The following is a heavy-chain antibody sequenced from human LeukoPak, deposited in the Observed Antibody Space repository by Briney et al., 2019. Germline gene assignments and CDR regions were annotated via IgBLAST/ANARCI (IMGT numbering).Heavy chain of an antibody. D-gene: IGHD3-3*01. J-gene: IGHJ6*02. CDR2: IYSGGST. CDR1: GFTVSSNY. CDR3: ARGPSHYDFWSGYYYYYYYGMDV. Sequence: PGGSLRLSCAASGFTVSSNYMSWVRQAPGKGLEWVSVIYSGGSTYYADSVKGRFTISRDNSKNTLYLQMNSLRAEDTAVYYCARGPSHYDFWSGYYYYYYYGMDVWGQGTTVTVSS. V-gene: IGHV3-53*01.